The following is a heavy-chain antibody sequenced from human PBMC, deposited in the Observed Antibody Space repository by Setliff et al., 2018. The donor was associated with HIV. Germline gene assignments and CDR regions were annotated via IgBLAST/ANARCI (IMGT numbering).Heavy chain of an antibody. J-gene: IGHJ3*02. CDR2: LSGFNGNT. Sequence: ASVKISCKASGYSFARYGLSWVRHAPGQGLEWMGWLSGFNGNTKYAQSFQDRVAMTTETATSTAYMEMRSLRSDDTAVYFCARVPYRSAWFSGGHDAFDIWGQGTMVTVSS. D-gene: IGHD6-19*01. CDR3: ARVPYRSAWFSGGHDAFDI. V-gene: IGHV1-18*01. CDR1: GYSFARYG.